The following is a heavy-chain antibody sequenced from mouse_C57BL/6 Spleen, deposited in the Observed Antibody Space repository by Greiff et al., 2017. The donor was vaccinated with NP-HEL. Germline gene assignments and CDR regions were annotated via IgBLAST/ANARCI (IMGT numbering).Heavy chain of an antibody. J-gene: IGHJ4*01. V-gene: IGHV1-15*01. CDR2: IDPETGGT. Sequence: QVQLQQSGAELVRPGASVTLSCKASGYTFTDYEMHWVKQTPVHGLEWIGAIDPETGGTAYNQKFKGKAILTADKSSSTAYMELRSLTSEDSAVYYCTSRDSSPLYYAMDYWGQGTSVTVSS. CDR3: TSRDSSPLYYAMDY. CDR1: GYTFTDYE. D-gene: IGHD3-2*02.